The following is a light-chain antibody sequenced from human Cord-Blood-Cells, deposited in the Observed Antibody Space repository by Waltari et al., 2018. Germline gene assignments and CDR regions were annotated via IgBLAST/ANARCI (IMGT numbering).Light chain of an antibody. CDR1: QSVSSY. Sequence: EIVLTQSPATLSLSPGERANLPCRASQSVSSYLAWYQKKPGQAPRLLIYDASNRATGIPARFSVSGSGTDFTLTISSLEPEDFAVYYCQQRSNFYTFGQGTKLEIK. CDR3: QQRSNFYT. J-gene: IGKJ2*01. CDR2: DAS. V-gene: IGKV3-11*01.